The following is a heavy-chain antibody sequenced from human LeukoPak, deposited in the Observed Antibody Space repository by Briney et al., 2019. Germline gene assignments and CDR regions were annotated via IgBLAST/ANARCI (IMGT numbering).Heavy chain of an antibody. CDR1: GFTVRSSY. V-gene: IGHV3-53*01. D-gene: IGHD3-22*01. Sequence: PGGTLRLSCAASGFTVRSSYMSWVRQAPGKGLEGVSVIYSGGSPDYADSAKGRFTISTDNSKNTLYLQMNSLRVEDTAVYYCARDGADNSGYYFGSLWGQGTVVTVSS. CDR3: ARDGADNSGYYFGSL. J-gene: IGHJ3*01. CDR2: IYSGGSP.